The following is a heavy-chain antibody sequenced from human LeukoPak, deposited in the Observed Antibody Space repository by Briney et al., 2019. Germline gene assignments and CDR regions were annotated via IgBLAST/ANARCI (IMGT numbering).Heavy chain of an antibody. D-gene: IGHD1-14*01. CDR1: GFTFSNYA. V-gene: IGHV3-30*04. J-gene: IGHJ6*02. CDR3: AKDLAYYVTGNYYGMDV. CDR2: ISYDGNNK. Sequence: GGSLRLSCAASGFTFSNYAMHWVRQAPGKGLEWVAVISYDGNNKYYADSVKGRFTISRDNSKNTLYLQMNSLRAEDTAVYYCAKDLAYYVTGNYYGMDVWGQGTTVTVSS.